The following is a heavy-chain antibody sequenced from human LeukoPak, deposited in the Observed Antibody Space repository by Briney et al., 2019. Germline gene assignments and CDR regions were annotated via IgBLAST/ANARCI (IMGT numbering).Heavy chain of an antibody. J-gene: IGHJ4*02. CDR3: AREGGNSGDYGY. CDR2: IKQDGSEN. Sequence: GGSLRLSCAASGFTFSSSWMSWVRRAPGKGLEWVANIKQDGSENYYVESVKGRFTISRDNAKNSLYLQMNSLRAEDTAVYYCAREGGNSGDYGYWGQGTLVTVSS. V-gene: IGHV3-7*01. D-gene: IGHD4-17*01. CDR1: GFTFSSSW.